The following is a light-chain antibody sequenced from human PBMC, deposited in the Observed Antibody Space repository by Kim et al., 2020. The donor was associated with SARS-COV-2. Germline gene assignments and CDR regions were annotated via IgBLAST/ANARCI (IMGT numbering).Light chain of an antibody. J-gene: IGLJ2*01. CDR2: KND. CDR1: RGSIASNP. Sequence: GKTVPIVCTANRGSIASNPVQSYQQRPGSAPTTVIYKNDQRLSGVPDWFSGSIDRSSNSASLTISGLKTEDEADYYCQSFDSNNVVFGGGTQLTVL. CDR3: QSFDSNNVV. V-gene: IGLV6-57*02.